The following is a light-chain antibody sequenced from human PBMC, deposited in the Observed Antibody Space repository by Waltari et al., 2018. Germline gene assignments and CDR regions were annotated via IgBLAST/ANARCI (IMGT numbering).Light chain of an antibody. J-gene: IGLJ3*02. CDR2: AKA. CDR3: NSRDRNNQWV. CDR1: TLRNYY. V-gene: IGLV3-19*01. Sequence: SSELTQDPAVSVALGQTVRFTCQGGTLRNYYPCWYQKKPGQAPVLVTYAKASRASGIPSRFSASGSGNTASLTITGAQAEDEADYYCNSRDRNNQWVFGGGTKLTVL.